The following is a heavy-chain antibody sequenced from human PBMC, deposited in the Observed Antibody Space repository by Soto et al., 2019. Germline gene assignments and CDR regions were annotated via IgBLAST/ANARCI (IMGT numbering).Heavy chain of an antibody. Sequence: QITLKESGPTLVKPTQTLTLTCTFSGLSLSTIGEGVGWIRQPPGKALEWLALVYWDDDKRYSPSLKSRLTITKDTSVSQVVPTITNMGHVDTATYYCVQTRCGGDCLQSYSSHSYYGLDVWGQGTTVTVSS. CDR2: VYWDDDK. V-gene: IGHV2-5*02. CDR1: GLSLSTIGEG. D-gene: IGHD2-21*02. J-gene: IGHJ6*02. CDR3: VQTRCGGDCLQSYSSHSYYGLDV.